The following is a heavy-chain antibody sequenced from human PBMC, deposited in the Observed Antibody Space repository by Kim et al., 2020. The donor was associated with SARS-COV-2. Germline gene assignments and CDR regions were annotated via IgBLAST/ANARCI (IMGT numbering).Heavy chain of an antibody. CDR2: ISGGGGSK. J-gene: IGHJ4*02. V-gene: IGHV3-23*01. CDR3: AKVGISHCSGASCYGADC. CDR1: GFTFSSYA. Sequence: GGSLRLSCAASGFTFSSYAMSWVRQAPGKGLEWVSAISGGGGSKYYADSVKGRFTISRDNSKNTLYLQMNSLRAEDTAVYYCAKVGISHCSGASCYGADCWGPGTLGTVSS. D-gene: IGHD2-15*01.